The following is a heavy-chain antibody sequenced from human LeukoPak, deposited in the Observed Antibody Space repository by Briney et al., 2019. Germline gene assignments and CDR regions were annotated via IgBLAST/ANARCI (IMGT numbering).Heavy chain of an antibody. D-gene: IGHD3-10*01. V-gene: IGHV1-24*01. J-gene: IGHJ6*03. CDR2: FDPEDGET. CDR1: GYTLTELS. Sequence: ASVKVSCKVSGYTLTELSMHWVRQAPGKGLEWMGGFDPEDGETIYAQKFQGRVTMTEDTSTDTAYMELSSLRSEDTAVYYCATPNTGGYYYYMDVWGKGTTVTVSS. CDR3: ATPNTGGYYYYMDV.